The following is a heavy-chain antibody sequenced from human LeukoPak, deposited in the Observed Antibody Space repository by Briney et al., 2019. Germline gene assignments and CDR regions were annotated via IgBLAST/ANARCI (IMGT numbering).Heavy chain of an antibody. CDR1: GFTFSNYG. D-gene: IGHD3-9*01. CDR3: ARDLRYFDWLLATSVPFDY. V-gene: IGHV3-30*19. Sequence: PGGSLRLSCATSGFTFSNYGMHWVRQAPGKGLEWVAVISYDGSNKYYADSVKGRFTISRDISKNTLYLQMNSLRAEDTAVYYCARDLRYFDWLLATSVPFDYWGQGTLVTVSS. J-gene: IGHJ4*02. CDR2: ISYDGSNK.